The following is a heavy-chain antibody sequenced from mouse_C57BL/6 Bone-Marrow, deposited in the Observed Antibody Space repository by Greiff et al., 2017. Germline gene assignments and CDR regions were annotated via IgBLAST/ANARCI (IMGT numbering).Heavy chain of an antibody. CDR3: ASPSTTVVDH. CDR1: GYTFTGYW. D-gene: IGHD1-1*01. J-gene: IGHJ2*01. Sequence: QVQLQQSGAELMKPGASVTLSCKASGYTFTGYWIEWVKQRPGLGLEWIGEILPGSGSTNYIQKFKGKATFTAYTSSNTAYMQLSSLTTEDSAIYYCASPSTTVVDHWGQGTTLAVS. CDR2: ILPGSGST. V-gene: IGHV1-9*01.